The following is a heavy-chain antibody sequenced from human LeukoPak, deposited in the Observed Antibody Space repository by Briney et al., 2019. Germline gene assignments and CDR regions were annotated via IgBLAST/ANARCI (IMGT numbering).Heavy chain of an antibody. CDR2: IRYDGSNK. D-gene: IGHD2-15*01. CDR3: AKDPLGYCSGGSCYSVDY. V-gene: IGHV3-30*02. J-gene: IGHJ4*02. CDR1: GFTFSSYS. Sequence: PGGSLRLSCAASGFTFSSYSMNWVRQSPGKGLEWVAFIRYDGSNKYYADSVKGRFTISRDNSKNTLYLQMNSLRAEDTAVYYCAKDPLGYCSGGSCYSVDYWGQGTLVTVSS.